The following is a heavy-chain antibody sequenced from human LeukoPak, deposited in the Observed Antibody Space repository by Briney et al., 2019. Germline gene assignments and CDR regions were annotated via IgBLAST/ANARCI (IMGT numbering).Heavy chain of an antibody. V-gene: IGHV3-30*02. CDR1: GFTFSSYG. J-gene: IGHJ4*02. D-gene: IGHD3-10*01. Sequence: QPGGSLRLSYAASGFTFSSYGMHWVRQAPGKGLEWVAFIRYDGSNKYYADSVKGRFTISRDNSKNTLYLQMNSLRAEDTAVYYCERFGELLYWGQGTLVTVSS. CDR3: ERFGELLY. CDR2: IRYDGSNK.